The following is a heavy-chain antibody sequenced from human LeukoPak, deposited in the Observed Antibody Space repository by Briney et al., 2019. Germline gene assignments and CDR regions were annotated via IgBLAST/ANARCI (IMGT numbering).Heavy chain of an antibody. CDR3: ARGAWATRLGS. CDR1: GESLNSYY. Sequence: SETLSLTCAVYGESLNSYYWSWIRQPPGKGLEWIGEIYESGSTEYNPSLKSRVTISMVPSKQQFSLSLTSVTAADTSVYDCARGAWATRLGSWGLGTPVIVSS. D-gene: IGHD2-15*01. J-gene: IGHJ4*02. CDR2: IYESGST. V-gene: IGHV4-34*01.